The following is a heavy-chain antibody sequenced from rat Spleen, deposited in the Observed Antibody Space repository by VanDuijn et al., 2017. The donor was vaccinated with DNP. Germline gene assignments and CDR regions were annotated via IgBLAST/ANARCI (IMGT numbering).Heavy chain of an antibody. CDR3: TTFEGTNA. CDR1: GFTFSDYN. Sequence: EVQLVESGGGLVQSGRSLKVSCAASGFTFSDYNMAWVRQAPKKGLEWVATITYDGSRTYYRDSVKGRFTISRDKAKSTLYLQMDSLRSVDTATYYCTTFEGTNAWGQGTSVTVSS. D-gene: IGHD1-11*01. J-gene: IGHJ4*01. V-gene: IGHV5S10*01. CDR2: ITYDGSRT.